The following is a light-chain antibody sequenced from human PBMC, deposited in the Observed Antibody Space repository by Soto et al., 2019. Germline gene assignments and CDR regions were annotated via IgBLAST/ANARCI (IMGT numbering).Light chain of an antibody. Sequence: EIVLTQSRGILSLSPGERATLSCRASQSVAKNYLAWYQQKPGQAPRLLIHGASNRATGIPDRFSGSGSGTDFTLTISRLEPEDFALFYCQQYATAPLTFGGGTKAEIK. CDR3: QQYATAPLT. CDR2: GAS. J-gene: IGKJ4*01. V-gene: IGKV3-20*01. CDR1: QSVAKNY.